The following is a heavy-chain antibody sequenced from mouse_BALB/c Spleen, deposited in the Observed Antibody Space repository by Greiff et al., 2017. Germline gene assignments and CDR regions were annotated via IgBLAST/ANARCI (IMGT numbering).Heavy chain of an antibody. D-gene: IGHD2-1*01. CDR3: ARDDYYGNYLYAMDY. Sequence: EVQRVESGGGLVKPGGSLKLSCAASGFTFSSYGMSWVRQTPDKRLELVATINSNGGSTYYPDSVKGRFTISRDNAKNTLYLQMSSLKSEDTAMYYCARDDYYGNYLYAMDYWGQGTSVTVSS. CDR1: GFTFSSYG. V-gene: IGHV5-6-3*01. CDR2: INSNGGST. J-gene: IGHJ4*01.